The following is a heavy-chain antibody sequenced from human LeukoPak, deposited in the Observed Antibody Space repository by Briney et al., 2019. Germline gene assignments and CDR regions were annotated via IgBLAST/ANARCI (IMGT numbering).Heavy chain of an antibody. Sequence: GGSLRLSCAASGFTFSSYPMSCVPQAPGKRLEWVSAISGSGGSTYYADSVKGRFTISRDNSKNTLYLQMNSLRAEDTAVYYCAKDSDILTGYYDYWGQGTLVTVSS. CDR1: GFTFSSYP. V-gene: IGHV3-23*01. CDR2: ISGSGGST. D-gene: IGHD3-9*01. J-gene: IGHJ4*02. CDR3: AKDSDILTGYYDY.